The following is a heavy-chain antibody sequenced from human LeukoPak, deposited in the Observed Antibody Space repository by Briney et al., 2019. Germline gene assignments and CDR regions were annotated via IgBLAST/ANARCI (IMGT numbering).Heavy chain of an antibody. CDR2: INHSGIT. D-gene: IGHD6-13*01. Sequence: SETLSLTCAVYGGSLIDHYWNWIRQPPGKGLEWVGEINHSGITKYNPSLKSRVTISVDTSKNQFSLNLNSVTAADTAVYYCARDRDYSDSWSACDIWGQGTMASVSS. V-gene: IGHV4-34*01. CDR1: GGSLIDHY. J-gene: IGHJ3*02. CDR3: ARDRDYSDSWSACDI.